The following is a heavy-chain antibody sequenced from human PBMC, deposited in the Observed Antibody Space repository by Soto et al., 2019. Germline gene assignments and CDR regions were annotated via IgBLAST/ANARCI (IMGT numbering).Heavy chain of an antibody. J-gene: IGHJ4*02. CDR1: GFSLTTSGVG. Sequence: QITLNESGPTQVKPRQTLTLTCTSSGFSLTTSGVGVGWIRQSQGKAPQWLALLYWDDEKRYSPSLQSRLTITNATSKNQVVLKRADLDPADTATYYCAHRVRRTVFELFTTTAIDFDFWGQGTPVAVSS. D-gene: IGHD3-3*01. CDR2: LYWDDEK. V-gene: IGHV2-5*02. CDR3: AHRVRRTVFELFTTTAIDFDF.